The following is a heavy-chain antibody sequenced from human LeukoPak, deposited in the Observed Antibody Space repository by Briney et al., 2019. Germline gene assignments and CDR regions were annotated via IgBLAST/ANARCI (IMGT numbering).Heavy chain of an antibody. V-gene: IGHV3-23*01. CDR2: ISGSGGST. D-gene: IGHD1-26*01. CDR1: GFTFSSYA. J-gene: IGHJ6*03. Sequence: GGSLRLSCAASGFTFSSYAMSWVRQAPGKGLEWVSAISGSGGSTYYADSVKGRFTISRDNSKNTLYLQMNSLRAEDTAVYYCAKAARELQPSRYYVDVWGKGTTVTVSS. CDR3: AKAARELQPSRYYVDV.